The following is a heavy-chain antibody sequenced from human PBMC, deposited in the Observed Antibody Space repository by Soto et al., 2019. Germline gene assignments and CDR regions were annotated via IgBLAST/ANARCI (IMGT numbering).Heavy chain of an antibody. D-gene: IGHD2-8*01. J-gene: IGHJ4*02. Sequence: GGSLRLSCATSGFTFSSYPIHWVRQAPGKGPVWVSRITEDGSGTTYADSVKGRFTVTRDNAKNTMYLQMSGLGAEDTAVYHCVRGTNGWRGMDYWGQATLVTVS. CDR1: GFTFSSYP. CDR2: ITEDGSGT. V-gene: IGHV3-74*01. CDR3: VRGTNGWRGMDY.